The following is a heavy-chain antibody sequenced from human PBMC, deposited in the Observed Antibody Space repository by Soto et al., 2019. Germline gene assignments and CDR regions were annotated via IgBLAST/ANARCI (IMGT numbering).Heavy chain of an antibody. CDR1: GCTFSSYA. Sequence: SVKVSCKASGCTFSSYAISWLRPPPGQGLEWRGGIIPIFGTANYSQKFQGRVTITADESTSTAYMELSSLRSEDTAVYYCARQWLSSVGYFDLWGRGTRGTAS. V-gene: IGHV1-69*13. D-gene: IGHD6-19*01. J-gene: IGHJ2*01. CDR3: ARQWLSSVGYFDL. CDR2: IIPIFGTA.